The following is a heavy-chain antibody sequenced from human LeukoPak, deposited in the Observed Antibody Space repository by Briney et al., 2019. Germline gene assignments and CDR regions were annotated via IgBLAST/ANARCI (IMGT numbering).Heavy chain of an antibody. CDR3: ATGGRMATYNWFDP. Sequence: ASVKVSCKASGYTFTSYDINWVRQATGQGLEWMGWMNPNSGNTGYAQKFQGRVTMTRNTSISTAYMELSSLRSEDTAVYYCATGGRMATYNWFDPWAREPWSPSPQ. J-gene: IGHJ5*02. V-gene: IGHV1-8*01. D-gene: IGHD5-24*01. CDR2: MNPNSGNT. CDR1: GYTFTSYD.